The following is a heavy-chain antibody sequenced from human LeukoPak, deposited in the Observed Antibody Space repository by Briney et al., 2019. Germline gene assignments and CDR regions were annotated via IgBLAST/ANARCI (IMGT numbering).Heavy chain of an antibody. D-gene: IGHD3-10*01. CDR1: GFTFSSYA. V-gene: IGHV3-23*01. CDR3: AKVDYYGSGSYRHGFDY. Sequence: GGSLRLSCAASGFTFSSYAMSWVRQAPGKGLEWVSAISGSGGSTYYADSVKGRFTISRDNSKNTLYLQMNSLRAEDTAVYYCAKVDYYGSGSYRHGFDYWGQGTLVTVSS. CDR2: ISGSGGST. J-gene: IGHJ4*02.